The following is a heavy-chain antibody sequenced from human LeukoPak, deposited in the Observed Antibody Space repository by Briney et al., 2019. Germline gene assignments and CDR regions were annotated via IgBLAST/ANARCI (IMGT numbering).Heavy chain of an antibody. J-gene: IGHJ4*02. D-gene: IGHD1-1*01. Sequence: GAAVKVSCKASGYTFTSYDIHWVRQATGQGLEWMGWMNPNNGNTDYAQKSQGRVTMTRNTSISTAHMELSSLRSEATAVYYCATVTITTFDYWGQETLVTASP. CDR1: GYTFTSYD. V-gene: IGHV1-8*01. CDR3: ATVTITTFDY. CDR2: MNPNNGNT.